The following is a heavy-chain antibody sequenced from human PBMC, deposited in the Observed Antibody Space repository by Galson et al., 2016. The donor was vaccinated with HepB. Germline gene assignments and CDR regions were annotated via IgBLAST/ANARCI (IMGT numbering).Heavy chain of an antibody. CDR2: IYASGGT. J-gene: IGHJ4*02. Sequence: SLRLSCAASGFTVSDNYVSWVRQPPGKGLEWVSGIYASGGTFYADSVKGRFTIDNSKNTLFLQMNSLRVEDTAVYFCARTVYFDIWGQGTLVTVSS. V-gene: IGHV3-53*01. CDR3: ARTVYFDI. D-gene: IGHD4-17*01. CDR1: GFTVSDNY.